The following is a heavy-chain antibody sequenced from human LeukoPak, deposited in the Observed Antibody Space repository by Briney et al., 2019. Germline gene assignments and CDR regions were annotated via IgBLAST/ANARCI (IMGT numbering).Heavy chain of an antibody. Sequence: GGSLKLSCAASGFTFSGSAMHWVRQASGKGLEWVGRIRSKANTYATAYAASVKGRFTISRDDSKNTAYLQLNSLKTEDTAVYYCARGLVGPDYWGQGTLVTVSS. CDR2: IRSKANTYAT. CDR1: GFTFSGSA. J-gene: IGHJ4*02. V-gene: IGHV3-73*01. D-gene: IGHD2-8*02. CDR3: ARGLVGPDY.